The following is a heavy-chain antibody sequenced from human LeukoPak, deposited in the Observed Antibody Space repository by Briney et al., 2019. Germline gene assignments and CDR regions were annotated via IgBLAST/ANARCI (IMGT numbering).Heavy chain of an antibody. CDR3: ARGALDSSGYLFDY. D-gene: IGHD3-22*01. CDR2: IIPILGIA. Sequence: GASVKVSCKASGGTFSSYTISWVRQAPGQGLEWMGRIIPILGIANYAQKFQGRVTITTDESTSTAYMELSSLRSEDTAVYYCARGALDSSGYLFDYWGQGTLVTVSS. CDR1: GGTFSSYT. J-gene: IGHJ4*02. V-gene: IGHV1-69*16.